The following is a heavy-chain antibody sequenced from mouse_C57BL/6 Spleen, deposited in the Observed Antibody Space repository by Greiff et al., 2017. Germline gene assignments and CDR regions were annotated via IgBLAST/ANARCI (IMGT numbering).Heavy chain of an antibody. D-gene: IGHD1-1*01. CDR2: IYPGSGNT. J-gene: IGHJ3*01. CDR1: GYTFTDYY. CDR3: AREGYYGSSSWFAY. V-gene: IGHV1-76*01. Sequence: VQLQQSGAELVRPGASVKLSCKASGYTFTDYYINWVKQRPGQGLEWIARIYPGSGNTYYNEKFKGKATLTAEKSSSTAYMQRSSLTSEDSAVYFCAREGYYGSSSWFAYWGQGTLVTVSA.